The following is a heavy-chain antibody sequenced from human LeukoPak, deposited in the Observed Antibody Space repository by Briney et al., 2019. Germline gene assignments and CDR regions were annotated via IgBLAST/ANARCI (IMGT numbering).Heavy chain of an antibody. D-gene: IGHD5-18*01. V-gene: IGHV4-61*01. J-gene: IGHJ4*02. CDR1: GGSISSSSYY. Sequence: SETLSLTCTVSGGSISSSSYYWSWIRQPPGKGLEWIGYIYYSGSTNYNPSLKSRVTISVDTSKNQFSLKLSSVTAADTAVYYCARGDRRRGYSYGNFDYWGQGTLVTVSS. CDR3: ARGDRRRGYSYGNFDY. CDR2: IYYSGST.